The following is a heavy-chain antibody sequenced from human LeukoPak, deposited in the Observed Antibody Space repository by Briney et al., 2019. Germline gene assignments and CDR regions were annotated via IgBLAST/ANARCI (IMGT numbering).Heavy chain of an antibody. CDR1: GFTFSSYG. D-gene: IGHD6-19*01. V-gene: IGHV3-30*18. J-gene: IGHJ4*02. CDR2: ISYDGSNK. CDR3: AKGAVAGTVVDY. Sequence: PGGSLRLSCAASGFTFSSYGMHWVRQAPGKGLEWVAVISYDGSNKYYADSVKGRFTISRDNSKNTLYLQMNSPRAEDTAVYYCAKGAVAGTVVDYWGQGTLVTVSS.